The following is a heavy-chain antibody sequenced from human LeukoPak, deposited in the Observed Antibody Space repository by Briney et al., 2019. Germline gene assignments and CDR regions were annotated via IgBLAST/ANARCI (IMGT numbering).Heavy chain of an antibody. J-gene: IGHJ3*02. D-gene: IGHD3-9*01. V-gene: IGHV1-2*02. CDR2: INSNSGGT. CDR1: GYTFTGYY. CDR3: ARDYQYYDILTAPLDAFDI. Sequence: GASVKVSCKASGYTFTGYYMHWVRQAPGQGLEWMGWINSNSGGTNYAQKFQGRVTMTRDTSISTAYMELSRLRSDHTAVYYCARDYQYYDILTAPLDAFDIWGQGTMVTVSS.